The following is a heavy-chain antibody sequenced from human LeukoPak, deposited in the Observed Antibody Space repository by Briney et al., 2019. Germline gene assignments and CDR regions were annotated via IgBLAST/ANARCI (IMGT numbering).Heavy chain of an antibody. CDR3: ATGSLGAPGGLDY. CDR1: GGTFSSYA. V-gene: IGHV1-69*06. D-gene: IGHD1-26*01. Sequence: SVKVSCKASGGTFSSYAISWVRQAPGQGLEWMGGIIPIFGTANYAQKFQGRVTMTEDTSTDTAYMELSSLRSEDTAVYYCATGSLGAPGGLDYWGQGTLVTVSS. J-gene: IGHJ4*02. CDR2: IIPIFGTA.